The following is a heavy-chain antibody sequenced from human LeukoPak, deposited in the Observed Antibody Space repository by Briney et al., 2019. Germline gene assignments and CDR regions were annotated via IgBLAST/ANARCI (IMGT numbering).Heavy chain of an antibody. CDR2: IYSDGSNT. V-gene: IGHV3-74*01. Sequence: PGGSLRLSCAASGFTFRSNWMHWVRQGPGKGLVWVSRIYSDGSNTTYADSVKGRFTISRDNAKNTLYLEMNSLRAEDTAVYYCARATGSYYGLGYWGQGTLVTVSS. CDR1: GFTFRSNW. J-gene: IGHJ4*02. D-gene: IGHD1-26*01. CDR3: ARATGSYYGLGY.